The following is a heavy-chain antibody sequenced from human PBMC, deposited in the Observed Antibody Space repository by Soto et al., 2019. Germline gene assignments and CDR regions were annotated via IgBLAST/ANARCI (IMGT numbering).Heavy chain of an antibody. CDR2: IYYSGST. CDR1: GGSISSSSYY. D-gene: IGHD3-22*01. CDR3: ALTTTYYYDSSGYYPNWFDP. J-gene: IGHJ5*02. Sequence: QLQLQESGPGLVKPSETLSLTCTVSGGSISSSSYYWGWIRQPPGKGLEWIGSIYYSGSTYYNPCLKSRVTISVDTYKNQFSLKLSSVTAADTAVYYCALTTTYYYDSSGYYPNWFDPWGQGTLVTVSS. V-gene: IGHV4-39*01.